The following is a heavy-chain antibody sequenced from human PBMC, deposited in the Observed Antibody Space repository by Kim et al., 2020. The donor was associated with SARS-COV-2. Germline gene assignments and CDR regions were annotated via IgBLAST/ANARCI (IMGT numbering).Heavy chain of an antibody. Sequence: SETLSLTCTVSGGSISSYYWSWIRQPAGKGLEWIGRIYTSGSTNYNPSLKSRVTMSVDTSKNQFSLKLSSVTAADTAVYYCARGSAYYDFWSGYSEFDYWGQGTLVTVSS. J-gene: IGHJ4*02. D-gene: IGHD3-3*01. CDR3: ARGSAYYDFWSGYSEFDY. CDR2: IYTSGST. CDR1: GGSISSYY. V-gene: IGHV4-4*07.